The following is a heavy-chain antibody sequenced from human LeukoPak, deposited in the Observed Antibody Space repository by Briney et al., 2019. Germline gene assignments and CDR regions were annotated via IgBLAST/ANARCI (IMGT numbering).Heavy chain of an antibody. CDR1: GGSISSSSYY. D-gene: IGHD3-22*01. CDR3: ARRGYDSSGSYRNY. CDR2: IYYSGST. J-gene: IGHJ4*02. Sequence: SETLFLTCTVSGGSISSSSYYWGWIRQPPGKGLEWIGSIYYSGSTYYNPSLKSRVTISVDTSKNQFSLKLSSVTAADTAVYYCARRGYDSSGSYRNYWGQGTLVTVSS. V-gene: IGHV4-39*01.